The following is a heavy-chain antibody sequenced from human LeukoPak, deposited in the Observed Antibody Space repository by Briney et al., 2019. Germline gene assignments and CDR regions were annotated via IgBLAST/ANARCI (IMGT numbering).Heavy chain of an antibody. CDR1: GGSISSSSYY. J-gene: IGHJ3*02. CDR2: IYYSGST. D-gene: IGHD3-10*01. Sequence: SETLSLTCTVSGGSISSSSYYWGWIRQPPGKGLEWIGSIYYSGSTYYNPSLKSRVTISVDTSKNQFSLKLSSVTAADTAVYYCARPRRITMVRGVIHDAFDIWGQGTMVTVSS. V-gene: IGHV4-39*01. CDR3: ARPRRITMVRGVIHDAFDI.